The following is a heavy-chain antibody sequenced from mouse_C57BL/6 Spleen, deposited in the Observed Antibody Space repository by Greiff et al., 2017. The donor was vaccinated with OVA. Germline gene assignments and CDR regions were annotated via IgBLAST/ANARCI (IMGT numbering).Heavy chain of an antibody. V-gene: IGHV1-7*01. J-gene: IGHJ3*01. Sequence: VQLQQSGAELAKPGASVKLSCKASGYTFTSYWMHWVKQRPGQGLEWIGYINPSSGYTKYNQKIKDKATLTADKSSRTAYMQLSSLTYEDSAVYYCARENFYGYDWFAYWGQGTLVTVSA. CDR2: INPSSGYT. D-gene: IGHD2-2*01. CDR1: GYTFTSYW. CDR3: ARENFYGYDWFAY.